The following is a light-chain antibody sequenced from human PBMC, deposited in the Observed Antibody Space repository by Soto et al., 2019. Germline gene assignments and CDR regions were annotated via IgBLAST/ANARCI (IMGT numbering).Light chain of an antibody. CDR1: QSVSSN. CDR3: QQYNDWPLT. CDR2: GAF. Sequence: EIVFTQSPGTLSLSPGERATLSCRASQSVSSNLAWYQQKPGQAPSLLIYGAFTRDTGIPARFSGTWSGTEFTLPLSRLQSEDFALYYCQQYNDWPLTFGQGTKVDIK. V-gene: IGKV3-15*01. J-gene: IGKJ1*01.